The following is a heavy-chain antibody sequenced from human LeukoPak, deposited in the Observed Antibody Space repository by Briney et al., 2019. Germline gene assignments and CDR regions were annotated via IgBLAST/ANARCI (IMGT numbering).Heavy chain of an antibody. CDR3: ARTRNYGPSGWYVAGYFDY. V-gene: IGHV4-59*01. Sequence: SETLSLTCTVSGGSISSYYWSWIRQPPGKGLEWIGYIYYSGSTNYNPSLKSRVTISVDTSRNQFSLKLSSVTAADTAVYYCARTRNYGPSGWYVAGYFDYWGQGTLVTVSS. D-gene: IGHD6-19*01. CDR1: GGSISSYY. J-gene: IGHJ4*02. CDR2: IYYSGST.